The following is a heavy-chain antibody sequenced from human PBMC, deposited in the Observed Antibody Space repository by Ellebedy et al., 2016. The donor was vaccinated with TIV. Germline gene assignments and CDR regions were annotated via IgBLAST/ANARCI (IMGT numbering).Heavy chain of an antibody. CDR3: ARDPYNWNGPFDY. J-gene: IGHJ4*02. V-gene: IGHV3-74*01. CDR1: AGALSGFY. Sequence: PSETLSLTCTASAGALSGFYWSWVRQAPGKGLVWVARINGDGSNIGYADSVKGRFTISRDNAKSTLYLQMNSLRAEDTAVYYCARDPYNWNGPFDYWGQGTLVTVSS. CDR2: INGDGSNI. D-gene: IGHD1-20*01.